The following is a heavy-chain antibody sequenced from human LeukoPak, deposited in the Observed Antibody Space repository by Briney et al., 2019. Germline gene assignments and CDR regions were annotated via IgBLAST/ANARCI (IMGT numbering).Heavy chain of an antibody. CDR3: ARGTRLVPFDY. CDR2: IYYSGST. J-gene: IGHJ4*02. D-gene: IGHD3-9*01. CDR1: GGSITSYY. Sequence: PSETLSLTCTVSGGSITSYYWSWIRQPPGKGLEWIGYIYYSGSTNYNPSLKSRVTISVDTSKNQFSLKLSSVTAADTAVYYCARGTRLVPFDYWGQGTLVTVSS. V-gene: IGHV4-59*01.